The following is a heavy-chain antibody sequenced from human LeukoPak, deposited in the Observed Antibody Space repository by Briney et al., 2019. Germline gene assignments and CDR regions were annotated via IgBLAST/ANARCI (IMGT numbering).Heavy chain of an antibody. V-gene: IGHV3-7*01. CDR2: IKQAGTQK. J-gene: IGHJ3*02. D-gene: IGHD2-8*01. Sequence: GGSLRLSCAASGFSFGSYWMNWVRQAPGKGLEWVAAIKQAGTQKFYVDSVKGRFTISRDNANNSLFLQMNSLSVEDTAVCYCAREGGLGYCTNGICSTGYAFDIWGQGTMVTVSS. CDR3: AREGGLGYCTNGICSTGYAFDI. CDR1: GFSFGSYW.